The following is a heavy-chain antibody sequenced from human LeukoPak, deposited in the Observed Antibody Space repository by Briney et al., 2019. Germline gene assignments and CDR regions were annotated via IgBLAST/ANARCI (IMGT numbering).Heavy chain of an antibody. D-gene: IGHD4-17*01. CDR1: GGSFSGYF. V-gene: IGHV4-34*01. Sequence: SSETLSLTCAVSGGSFSGYFWSWIRQPPGKGLEWIGEINPSGSANYNPSLKSRVTISVDTSKNQFSLNLSSVTAADTAIYYCARAGDYGIPFDYWGQGTLVTVSS. CDR3: ARAGDYGIPFDY. J-gene: IGHJ4*02. CDR2: INPSGSA.